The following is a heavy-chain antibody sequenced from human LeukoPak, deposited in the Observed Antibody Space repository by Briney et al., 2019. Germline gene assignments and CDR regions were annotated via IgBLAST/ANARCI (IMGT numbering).Heavy chain of an antibody. CDR1: GYTFTSYY. Sequence: GASVKVSYKPSGYTFTSYYMHWVRRAPGQGLEWMGIINLSVSSTSYTQKFQGRVTMTWDMSTSTVYMELSSLRSEDTAVYYCARGLPGIPATIQFDFWGQGTLVTVSS. CDR2: INLSVSST. V-gene: IGHV1-46*01. J-gene: IGHJ4*02. D-gene: IGHD2-2*02. CDR3: ARGLPGIPATIQFDF.